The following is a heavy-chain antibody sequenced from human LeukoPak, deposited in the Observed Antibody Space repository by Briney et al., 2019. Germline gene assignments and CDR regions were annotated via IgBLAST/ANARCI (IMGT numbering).Heavy chain of an antibody. Sequence: GRSLRLSCAASGFTFSSYAMTWVRQAPGKGLEWVANIKQDGIEKYYVDSVKGRFTISRDNAENSMYLQMNSLRAEDTAVYFCARALGVTPPYYFSYGMDVWGNGATVTVSS. CDR2: IKQDGIEK. CDR1: GFTFSSYA. V-gene: IGHV3-7*03. D-gene: IGHD2-21*02. CDR3: ARALGVTPPYYFSYGMDV. J-gene: IGHJ6*04.